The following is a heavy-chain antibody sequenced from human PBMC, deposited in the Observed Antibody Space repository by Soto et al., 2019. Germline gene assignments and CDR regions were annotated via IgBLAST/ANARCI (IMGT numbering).Heavy chain of an antibody. Sequence: SQTLSLTCVISGDSVSSNSAAWNWLRQSPSRGLEWLARPYYPSKWYNDYAVSVKSRITINADTSKNQFSLQLNSVTPEDTAVYYGARVSISGSYSHFDYWGQGALVTVPS. V-gene: IGHV6-1*01. CDR1: GDSVSSNSAA. CDR3: ARVSISGSYSHFDY. D-gene: IGHD1-26*01. CDR2: PYYPSKWYN. J-gene: IGHJ4*01.